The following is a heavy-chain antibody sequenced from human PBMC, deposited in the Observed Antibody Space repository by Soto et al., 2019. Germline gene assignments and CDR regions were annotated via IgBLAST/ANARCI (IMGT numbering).Heavy chain of an antibody. Sequence: PGGSLRLSCAASGFTFSSYGMHWVRQAPGKVLEWVAVISYDGSNKYYADSVKGRFTISRDNSKNTLYLQMNSLRAEDTAVYYCAKDDYDFWSGYPPLYYFDYWGQGTLVTVSS. CDR3: AKDDYDFWSGYPPLYYFDY. D-gene: IGHD3-3*01. CDR1: GFTFSSYG. CDR2: ISYDGSNK. J-gene: IGHJ4*02. V-gene: IGHV3-30*18.